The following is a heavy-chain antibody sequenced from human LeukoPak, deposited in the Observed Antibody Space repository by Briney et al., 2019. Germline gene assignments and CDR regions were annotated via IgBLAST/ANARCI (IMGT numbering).Heavy chain of an antibody. J-gene: IGHJ4*02. CDR3: AKVIAPWIQLWLIDY. Sequence: GRSLRLSCAASGFTFSSYGMHWVRPAPGKGREGVAVISYDGSNKYYADPVKGRFTISRDNSKNTLYLQMNSLRAEDTAVYYCAKVIAPWIQLWLIDYGGQGTLVTVSS. CDR2: ISYDGSNK. V-gene: IGHV3-30*18. D-gene: IGHD5-18*01. CDR1: GFTFSSYG.